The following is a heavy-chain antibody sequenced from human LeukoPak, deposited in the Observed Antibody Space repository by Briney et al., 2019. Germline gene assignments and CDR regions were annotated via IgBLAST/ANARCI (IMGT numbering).Heavy chain of an antibody. V-gene: IGHV3-30*02. CDR3: AKDGQYSSSWYNYYYYYGMDV. D-gene: IGHD6-13*01. CDR1: GFTFSSYG. CDR2: IRYDGSNK. J-gene: IGHJ6*02. Sequence: GGSLRLSCAASGFTFSSYGMHWVRQAPGKGLEWVAFIRYDGSNKYYGDSVKGRFTISRDNSKNTLYLQMNSLRAEDTAVYYCAKDGQYSSSWYNYYYYYGMDVWGQGTTVTVSS.